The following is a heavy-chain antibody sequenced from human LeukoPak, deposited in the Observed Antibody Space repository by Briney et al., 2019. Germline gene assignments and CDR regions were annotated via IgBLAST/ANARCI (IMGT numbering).Heavy chain of an antibody. J-gene: IGHJ6*02. V-gene: IGHV1-8*01. CDR3: APTYSSSTSCYVWYYYYYGMDV. Sequence: ASVKVSCKASGYTFTSYDINWVRQATGQGLEWMGWMNPNSGNTGYAQKFQGRVTMTRNTSISTAYMELSSLRSEDTAVYYCAPTYSSSTSCYVWYYYYYGMDVWGQGTTVTVSS. CDR1: GYTFTSYD. CDR2: MNPNSGNT. D-gene: IGHD2-2*01.